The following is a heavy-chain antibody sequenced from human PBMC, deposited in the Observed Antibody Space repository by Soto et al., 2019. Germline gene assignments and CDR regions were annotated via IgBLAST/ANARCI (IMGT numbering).Heavy chain of an antibody. CDR2: IYYSGST. Sequence: KISEALSLTCTVSGGAISSYYWSWIRQPPGKGLEWIGYIYYSGSTNYNPSLKSRVTISVDTSKNQFSLKLSSVTAADTAVYYCARTVDPWGQRTLVSVSS. V-gene: IGHV4-59*12. CDR3: ARTVDP. J-gene: IGHJ5*02. CDR1: GGAISSYY.